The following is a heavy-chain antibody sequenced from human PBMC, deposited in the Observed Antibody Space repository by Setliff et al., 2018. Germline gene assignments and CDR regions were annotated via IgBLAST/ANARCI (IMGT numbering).Heavy chain of an antibody. J-gene: IGHJ4*02. Sequence: PSETLSLTCTFYGGPFSDYYWGWVRQTPGKGLEWIAEINPSGTTNYIPSLKSRLTISVDTSKRQFPLKLNSVTAADTAVYYCRFWSYVYKNDYWAQGTLVTVSS. V-gene: IGHV4-34*01. CDR2: INPSGTT. CDR3: RFWSYVYKNDY. D-gene: IGHD3-16*01. CDR1: GGPFSDYY.